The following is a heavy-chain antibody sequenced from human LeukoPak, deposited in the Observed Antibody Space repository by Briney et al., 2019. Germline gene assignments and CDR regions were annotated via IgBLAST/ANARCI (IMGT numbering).Heavy chain of an antibody. V-gene: IGHV3-23*01. CDR2: ISGSGGST. D-gene: IGHD2-2*01. J-gene: IGHJ2*01. Sequence: QAGGSLRLSCAASGFTFSSYAMSWVRQAPGKGLEWVSAISGSGGSTYYADSVKGRFTISRDNSKNTLYLQMNSLRAEDTAVYYCAKAGDIVVVPDAMLRQWYFDLWGRGTLVTVSS. CDR3: AKAGDIVVVPDAMLRQWYFDL. CDR1: GFTFSSYA.